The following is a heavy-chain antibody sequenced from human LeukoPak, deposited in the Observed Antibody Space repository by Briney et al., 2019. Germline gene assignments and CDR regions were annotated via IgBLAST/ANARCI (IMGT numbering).Heavy chain of an antibody. CDR2: INHSGST. CDR3: ARLTRTTYYYGSGSYYFDY. Sequence: SETLSLTCAVYGGSFSGYYWSWIRQPPGKGLEWIGEINHSGSTNYNPSLKSRVTISVDTSKNQFSLKLSSVTAADTAVYYCARLTRTTYYYGSGSYYFDYWGQGTLVTVSS. J-gene: IGHJ4*02. V-gene: IGHV4-34*01. D-gene: IGHD3-10*01. CDR1: GGSFSGYY.